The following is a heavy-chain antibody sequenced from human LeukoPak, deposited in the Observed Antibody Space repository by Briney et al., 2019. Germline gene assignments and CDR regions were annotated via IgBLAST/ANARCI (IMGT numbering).Heavy chain of an antibody. D-gene: IGHD5-24*01. CDR3: ARADGYSFDY. J-gene: IGHJ4*02. CDR1: GGSISSGSYY. V-gene: IGHV4-61*02. CDR2: IYTSGST. Sequence: SQTLSLTCTVSGGSISSGSYYWSWIRQPAGKGLEWIGRIYTSGSTNYNPSLKSRVTISVDTSKNQFSLNLSSVTAADTAVYYCARADGYSFDYWGQGTLVTVSA.